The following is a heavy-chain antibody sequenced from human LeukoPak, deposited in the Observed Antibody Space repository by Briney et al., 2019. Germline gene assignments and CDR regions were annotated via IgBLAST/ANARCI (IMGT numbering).Heavy chain of an antibody. D-gene: IGHD1-26*01. J-gene: IGHJ4*02. Sequence: KPSETLSLTCTVSGASISSYYWSWIRQPPGKGLEWIGYIYYSGSTNYNPSLKSRVTISVDTSKNQFSLKLSSVTAADTAVYFCARHGASGSYLYYFDYWGQGTLVTVSS. V-gene: IGHV4-59*08. CDR3: ARHGASGSYLYYFDY. CDR2: IYYSGST. CDR1: GASISSYY.